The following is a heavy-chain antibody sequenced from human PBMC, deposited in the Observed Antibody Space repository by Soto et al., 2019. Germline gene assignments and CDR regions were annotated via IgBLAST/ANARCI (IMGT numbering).Heavy chain of an antibody. V-gene: IGHV4-59*01. Sequence: SETLSLTCTVSGGSISSYYWSWIRQPPGKGLEWIGYIYYSGSANYNPSLKSRVTISVDTSKNQFSLKLSSVTAADTAVYYCARVAPYQRAAIDYWGQGTLVTVSS. CDR1: GGSISSYY. J-gene: IGHJ4*02. CDR3: ARVAPYQRAAIDY. CDR2: IYYSGSA. D-gene: IGHD6-13*01.